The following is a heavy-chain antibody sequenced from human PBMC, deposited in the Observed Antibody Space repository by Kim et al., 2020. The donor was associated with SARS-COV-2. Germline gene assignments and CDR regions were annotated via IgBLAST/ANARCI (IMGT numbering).Heavy chain of an antibody. Sequence: ASVKVSCKASGYTFTSYGISWVRQAPGQGLEWMGWISAYNGNTNYAQKLQGRVTMTTDTSTSTAYMELRSLRSDDTAVYYCARSILFALAAAGTEDAFDIWGQGTMVTVSS. J-gene: IGHJ3*02. V-gene: IGHV1-18*01. CDR2: ISAYNGNT. D-gene: IGHD6-13*01. CDR1: GYTFTSYG. CDR3: ARSILFALAAAGTEDAFDI.